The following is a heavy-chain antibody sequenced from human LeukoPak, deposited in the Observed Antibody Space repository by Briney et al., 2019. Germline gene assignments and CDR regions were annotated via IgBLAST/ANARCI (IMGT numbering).Heavy chain of an antibody. Sequence: PAGGSLRLSCAASGFTFSGYSMNWVRQAPGKGLEWVSYISSCSSTIYYGDSVKGRFTISRDNAKNSLYLQMNSLRAEDTAVYYCARDTGPTNWFDPWGQGTLVTVSS. CDR3: ARDTGPTNWFDP. CDR2: ISSCSSTI. V-gene: IGHV3-48*01. CDR1: GFTFSGYS. J-gene: IGHJ5*02. D-gene: IGHD4-17*01.